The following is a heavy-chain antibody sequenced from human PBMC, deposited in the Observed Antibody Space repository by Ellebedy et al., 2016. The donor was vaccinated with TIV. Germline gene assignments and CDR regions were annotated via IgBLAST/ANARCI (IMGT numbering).Heavy chain of an antibody. CDR3: ARGPPRGCSSSSCYAGGDY. CDR2: IHYSGYT. Sequence: SETLSLXXTVSGGSISSGGYYWSWIRQHPGKGLEWIGYIHYSGYTYYNPSLKSRSTLSIDTSKKQFSLNLSSVTAADTAVYYCARGPPRGCSSSSCYAGGDYWGQGILVTVSS. J-gene: IGHJ4*02. V-gene: IGHV4-31*03. D-gene: IGHD2-2*01. CDR1: GGSISSGGYY.